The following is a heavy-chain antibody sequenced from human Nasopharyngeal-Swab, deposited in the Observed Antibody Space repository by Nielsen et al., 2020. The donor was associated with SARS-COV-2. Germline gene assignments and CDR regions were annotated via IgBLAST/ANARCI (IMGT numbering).Heavy chain of an antibody. CDR1: GFTFSSYA. V-gene: IGHV3-23*01. CDR3: AKDYCSSTSCYPAFDI. CDR2: ISGSGGST. J-gene: IGHJ3*02. Sequence: GESLQISCAASGFTFSSYAMSWVRQAPGKGLEWVSAISGSGGSTYYADSVKGRFTNSRDNSKNTLYLQMNSLRAEDTAVYYCAKDYCSSTSCYPAFDIWGQGTMVTVSS. D-gene: IGHD2-2*01.